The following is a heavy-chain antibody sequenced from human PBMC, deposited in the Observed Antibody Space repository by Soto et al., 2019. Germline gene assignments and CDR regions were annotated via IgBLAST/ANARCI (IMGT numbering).Heavy chain of an antibody. CDR3: ARVAVAARPRWYNWFDP. CDR2: MNPNSGET. CDR1: GYTFTDYD. J-gene: IGHJ5*02. D-gene: IGHD2-15*01. Sequence: QEQLVQSGAEVKKPGASVKVSCKTSGYTFTDYDINWVQQATVQALAWLGWMNPNSGETGYAQKFQGRVTMTRSASLSTAYLELSSLRSEDTAVYYCARVAVAARPRWYNWFDPWGQGTLVTVSS. V-gene: IGHV1-8*01.